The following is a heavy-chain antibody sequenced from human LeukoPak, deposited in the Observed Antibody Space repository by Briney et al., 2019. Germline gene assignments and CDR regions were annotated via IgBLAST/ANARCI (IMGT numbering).Heavy chain of an antibody. CDR2: ISHAGPDT. D-gene: IGHD6-19*01. CDR1: TFTLNNYW. J-gene: IGHJ4*02. V-gene: IGHV3-30*18. CDR3: AKDQIGWAPGYTSGPLDY. Sequence: GGSLRLSCTASTFTLNNYWMSWVRQAPGKGLEWVAVISHAGPDTYYADSVKGRFTISRDNSDNSRNTIYLHMHSLRAEDTAVYYCAKDQIGWAPGYTSGPLDYWGQGTLVTVSS.